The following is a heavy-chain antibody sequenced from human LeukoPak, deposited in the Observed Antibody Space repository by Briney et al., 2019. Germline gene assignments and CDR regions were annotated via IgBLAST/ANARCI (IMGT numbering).Heavy chain of an antibody. CDR1: GFTFSNYW. Sequence: GGSLRLSCAASGFTFSNYWIHWVRQAPGKGLVWVSRIYGDGTTTSYADSVKGRLTISRDNAKNTLYLQMNSLRAEDTAVYYCARGPGAYCGGDCPDYWGQGILVTVSS. D-gene: IGHD2-21*02. CDR3: ARGPGAYCGGDCPDY. V-gene: IGHV3-74*01. CDR2: IYGDGTTT. J-gene: IGHJ4*02.